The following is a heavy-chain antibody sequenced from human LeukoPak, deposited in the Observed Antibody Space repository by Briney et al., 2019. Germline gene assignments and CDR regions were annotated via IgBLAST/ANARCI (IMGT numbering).Heavy chain of an antibody. J-gene: IGHJ4*02. CDR2: ISGSGGVT. V-gene: IGHV3-23*01. CDR1: GFTFGSYA. CDR3: AKDHHDFWSGYYYFDY. Sequence: PGGSLRLSCAASGFTFGSYAMNWVRQAPGKGLEWVSAISGSGGVTYYADSVKGRFTISRDNSKNTLYLQMNSLRAEDTAVYFCAKDHHDFWSGYYYFDYWGQGTLVTVSS. D-gene: IGHD3-3*01.